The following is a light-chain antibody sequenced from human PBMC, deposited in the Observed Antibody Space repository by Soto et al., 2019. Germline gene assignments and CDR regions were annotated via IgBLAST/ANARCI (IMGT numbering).Light chain of an antibody. V-gene: IGKV1-27*01. Sequence: DIQMTQSPTSLFASVGDRVTITCRASQGISKYLAWYQQKPGKVPKLLIYAASTLQSGVPSRFSGSESGTDFYLTISSPQPEDVATYYCQKYNSAPLTFGGGTKVELQ. CDR3: QKYNSAPLT. J-gene: IGKJ4*01. CDR1: QGISKY. CDR2: AAS.